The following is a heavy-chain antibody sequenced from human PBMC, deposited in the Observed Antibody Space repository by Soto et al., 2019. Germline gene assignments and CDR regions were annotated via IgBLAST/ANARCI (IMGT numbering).Heavy chain of an antibody. V-gene: IGHV4-38-2*02. Sequence: SGTLALTRSFSGYSISIGYHLYWIRQPPGKGLEWIGSIFHSGTTYYNSSLKSRVTISVDTSKNQFSLKLRSVTAADTAVYFCARPTYDSIDYWGQGTLVTVSS. CDR3: ARPTYDSIDY. J-gene: IGHJ4*02. CDR1: GYSISIGYH. CDR2: IFHSGTT. D-gene: IGHD3-22*01.